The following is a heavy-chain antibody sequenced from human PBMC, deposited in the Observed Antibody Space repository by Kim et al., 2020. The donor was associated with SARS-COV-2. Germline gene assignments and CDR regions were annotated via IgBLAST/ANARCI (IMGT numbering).Heavy chain of an antibody. CDR1: GFTFSSYD. CDR2: IGTAGDT. CDR3: ARASAAGTLLR. D-gene: IGHD6-13*01. V-gene: IGHV3-13*04. Sequence: GGSLRLSCAASGFTFSSYDMHWVRQATGKGLEWVSAIGTAGDTYYPGSVKGRFTISRENAKNSLYLQMNSLRAGDTAVYYCARASAAGTLLRWGQGTLVTVSS. J-gene: IGHJ4*02.